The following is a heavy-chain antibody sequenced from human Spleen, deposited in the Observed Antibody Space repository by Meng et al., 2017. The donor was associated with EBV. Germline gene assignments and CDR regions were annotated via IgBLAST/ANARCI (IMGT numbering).Heavy chain of an antibody. CDR2: VSHSGST. CDR3: ARGSRYSDWLAQGHIWFDS. J-gene: IGHJ5*01. V-gene: IGHV4-34*01. D-gene: IGHD3-9*01. Sequence: WGDSTLKPSGALSSTCAFHGGSVSCYYWRWIRQPPGKGLEWIGEVSHSGSTNYSPSLKSRLTISVDASKNQFSLKLTSVTAADTAMYYCARGSRYSDWLAQGHIWFDSWGQGTLVTVSS. CDR1: GGSVSCYY.